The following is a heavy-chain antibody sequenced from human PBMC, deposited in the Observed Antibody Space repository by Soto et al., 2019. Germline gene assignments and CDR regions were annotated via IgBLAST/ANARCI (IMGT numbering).Heavy chain of an antibody. V-gene: IGHV3-23*01. D-gene: IGHD3-22*01. CDR2: ISGSGGTS. J-gene: IGHJ4*02. CDR3: AKGGYYYDTSGPTFEY. Sequence: PGGSLRLSCVGSDYTFKSYNINWVRQAPGKGLEWVSPISGSGGTSYYADSVKGRFTLSRDNSKNTLYLQMNNLRAEDTAVYYCAKGGYYYDTSGPTFEYWGQGTLVTVSS. CDR1: DYTFKSYN.